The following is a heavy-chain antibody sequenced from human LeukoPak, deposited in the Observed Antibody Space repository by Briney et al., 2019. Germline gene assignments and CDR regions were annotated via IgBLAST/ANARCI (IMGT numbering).Heavy chain of an antibody. Sequence: GGSLRLSCAASGFPFNSYWMSWVRQAPGKGLVWLSRVDNDGSGTSYADSVKGRFTISRDNGKNILFLQMDSLRAEDTAVYFCARSQRGYSYGEHWGQGTPVTVSS. J-gene: IGHJ4*02. CDR2: VDNDGSGT. D-gene: IGHD5-18*01. CDR3: ARSQRGYSYGEH. V-gene: IGHV3-74*01. CDR1: GFPFNSYW.